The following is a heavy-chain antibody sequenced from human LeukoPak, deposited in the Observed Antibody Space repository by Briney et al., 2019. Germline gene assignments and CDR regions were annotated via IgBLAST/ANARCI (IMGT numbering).Heavy chain of an antibody. J-gene: IGHJ4*02. CDR1: GGSISSSTYY. V-gene: IGHV4-39*01. CDR3: AGLTSGSYRLAFDY. CDR2: IYYSGST. Sequence: SETLSLTCTVSGGSISSSTYYWGWIRQPPGKGLEWIGSIYYSGSTYYNPSLKSRVTISVDTSKNQFSLKLSSVTAADTAVYYCAGLTSGSYRLAFDYWGQGTLVTVSS. D-gene: IGHD1-26*01.